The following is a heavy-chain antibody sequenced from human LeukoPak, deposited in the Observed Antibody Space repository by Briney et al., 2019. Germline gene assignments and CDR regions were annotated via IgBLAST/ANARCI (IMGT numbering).Heavy chain of an antibody. CDR1: GDSISSGDYY. CDR3: ARGPYSYDSSGAFDI. CDR2: ISSSGST. V-gene: IGHV4-61*02. J-gene: IGHJ3*02. D-gene: IGHD3-22*01. Sequence: SETLSLTCTVSGDSISSGDYYWSWIRQPAGKGLEWIGRISSSGSTNYNPSLKSRVTISVDTSKNQFSLKLSSVTAADTAVYFCARGPYSYDSSGAFDIWGQGTMVTISS.